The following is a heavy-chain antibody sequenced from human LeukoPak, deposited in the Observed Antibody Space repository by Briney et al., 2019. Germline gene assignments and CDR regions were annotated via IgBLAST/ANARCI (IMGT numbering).Heavy chain of an antibody. CDR3: ARSGDGDYALY. V-gene: IGHV3-30-3*01. Sequence: TGGSLRLSCAASGFTFSNSPMHWVRQAPGKGLEWTAVISYDGTNKYYADSVKGQFTISRDNSKNTLYLQMNSLRAEDTAVYYCARSGDGDYALYWGQGTLVTVSS. CDR1: GFTFSNSP. D-gene: IGHD4-17*01. J-gene: IGHJ4*02. CDR2: ISYDGTNK.